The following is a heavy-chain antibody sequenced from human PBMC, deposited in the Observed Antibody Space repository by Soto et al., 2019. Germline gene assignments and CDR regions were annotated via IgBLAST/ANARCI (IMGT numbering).Heavy chain of an antibody. V-gene: IGHV1-46*01. J-gene: IGHJ4*02. D-gene: IGHD1-1*01. CDR3: ARARAPYKSSDF. CDR2: INPTGGAT. Sequence: QVQLVQSGAEVKKPGASVIVSCKASGYTFTIYYIQWVRKAPGQGLEWMGRINPTGGATSYAQKFQGRVTMTSDTSTSTVYMEVNSLRSEDTAVYYCARARAPYKSSDFWGQGTLVTVSS. CDR1: GYTFTIYY.